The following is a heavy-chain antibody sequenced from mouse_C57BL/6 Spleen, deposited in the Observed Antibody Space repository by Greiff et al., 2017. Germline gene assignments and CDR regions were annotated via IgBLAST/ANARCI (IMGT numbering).Heavy chain of an antibody. Sequence: VQLQQPGAELVKPGASVKLSCKASGYTFTSYWMQWVKQRPGQGLEWIGEIDPSDSYTNYNQKFKGKATLTVDTSSSTAYMQLSSLTSEDSAVYYCARRSSGYYFDYWGQGTTLTGSS. J-gene: IGHJ2*01. D-gene: IGHD3-2*02. CDR2: IDPSDSYT. CDR3: ARRSSGYYFDY. CDR1: GYTFTSYW. V-gene: IGHV1-50*01.